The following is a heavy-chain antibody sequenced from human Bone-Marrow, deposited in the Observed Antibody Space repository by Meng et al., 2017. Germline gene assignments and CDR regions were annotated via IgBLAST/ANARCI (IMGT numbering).Heavy chain of an antibody. D-gene: IGHD5/OR15-5a*01. CDR1: GFTFSSYA. Sequence: GESLKISCAASGFTFSSYAMSWVRQAPGKGLEWVSAISGSGGSTYYADSVKGRFTISRDNSKNTLYLQMNSLRAEDTAVYYCARDDLSRFDPWGQGTLVTVSS. J-gene: IGHJ5*02. CDR2: ISGSGGST. CDR3: ARDDLSRFDP. V-gene: IGHV3-23*01.